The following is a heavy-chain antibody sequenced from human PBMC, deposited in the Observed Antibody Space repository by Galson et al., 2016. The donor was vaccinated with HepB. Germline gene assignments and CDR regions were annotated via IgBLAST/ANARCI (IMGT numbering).Heavy chain of an antibody. CDR2: FDHEDGET. D-gene: IGHD3-9*01. CDR1: GYTLSELS. CDR3: AAVLRYFDWPFDF. J-gene: IGHJ4*02. V-gene: IGHV1-24*01. Sequence: SVKVSCKVSGYTLSELSMHWVRQAPGKRLEWMGGFDHEDGETIYAQKFQGRLTMTEDTSTDTAYMDLSSLRSEDTAVYYCAAVLRYFDWPFDFWGQGTLVIVSS.